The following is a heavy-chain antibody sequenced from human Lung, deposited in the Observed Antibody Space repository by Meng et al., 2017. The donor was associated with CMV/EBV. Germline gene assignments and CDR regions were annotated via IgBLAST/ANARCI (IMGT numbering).Heavy chain of an antibody. Sequence: GESXKISCAASGFTFSSYGMHWVRQAPGKGLEWVAVIWYDGSNKYYADSVKGRFTISRDNSKTTLYLQMNSLRAEDTAVYYCAKHSVPAAPYYYYGMDVWXQGTXVTVSS. J-gene: IGHJ6*02. CDR1: GFTFSSYG. CDR3: AKHSVPAAPYYYYGMDV. D-gene: IGHD2-2*01. CDR2: IWYDGSNK. V-gene: IGHV3-33*06.